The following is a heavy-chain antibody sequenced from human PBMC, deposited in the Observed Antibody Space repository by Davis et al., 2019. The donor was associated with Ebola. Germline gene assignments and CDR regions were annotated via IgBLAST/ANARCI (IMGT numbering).Heavy chain of an antibody. CDR3: ARARGEQSAWFDP. CDR2: IYYSGST. CDR1: GGSISSGGYY. V-gene: IGHV4-31*03. D-gene: IGHD3-16*01. Sequence: PSETLSLTCTVSGGSISSGGYYWSWIRQHPGKGLEWIGYIYYSGSTYYNPSLKSRVTISVDTSKNQFSLKLSSVTAADTAVYYCARARGEQSAWFDPWGQGTLVTVSS. J-gene: IGHJ5*02.